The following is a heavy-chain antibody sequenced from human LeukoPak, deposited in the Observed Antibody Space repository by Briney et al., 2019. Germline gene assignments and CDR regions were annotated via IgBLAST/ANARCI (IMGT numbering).Heavy chain of an antibody. Sequence: ASVKLSCKASGYTFSGYYMHWVRQARGQGLEWMGWINPNSGGTNYAQKFQGRVTMTRDTSISTAYMELSRLRSDDTAVYYCARDPLGQSFSGYDPLTDYWGQGTLVTVSS. CDR1: GYTFSGYY. J-gene: IGHJ4*02. D-gene: IGHD5-12*01. CDR3: ARDPLGQSFSGYDPLTDY. V-gene: IGHV1-2*02. CDR2: INPNSGGT.